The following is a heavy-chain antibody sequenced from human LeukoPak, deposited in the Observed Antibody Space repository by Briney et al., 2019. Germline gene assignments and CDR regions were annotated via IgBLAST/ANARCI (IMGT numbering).Heavy chain of an antibody. V-gene: IGHV4-59*12. CDR1: GGSISSYY. CDR2: IYPTGST. Sequence: SETLSLTCTVSGGSISSYYWSWIRQPPGKGLEWIGNIYPTGSTYYNPSLKSRVTISVDTSKNQFSLKLSSVTAADTAVYYCANMGYSYAPGLFDPWGQGTLVTVSS. D-gene: IGHD5-18*01. J-gene: IGHJ5*02. CDR3: ANMGYSYAPGLFDP.